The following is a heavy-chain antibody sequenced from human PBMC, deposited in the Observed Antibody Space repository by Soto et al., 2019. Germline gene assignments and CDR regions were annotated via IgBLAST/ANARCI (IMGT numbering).Heavy chain of an antibody. D-gene: IGHD1-7*01. J-gene: IGHJ6*02. V-gene: IGHV1-18*04. Sequence: ASVKVSCKGSGYNFTNYHIHWVRQAPGQGLEWMGWISSYTGNTYYQHTANTEYAQKFQGRVSLTTDTFTTTAYMELRGLRSDDTAVYSCATKELAVGGLSYYGMDVWGPGNTVTVS. CDR2: ISSYTGNTYYQHTANT. CDR1: GYNFTNYH. CDR3: ATKELAVGGLSYYGMDV.